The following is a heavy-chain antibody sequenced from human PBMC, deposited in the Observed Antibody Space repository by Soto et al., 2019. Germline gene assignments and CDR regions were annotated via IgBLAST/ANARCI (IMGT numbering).Heavy chain of an antibody. D-gene: IGHD3-10*01. Sequence: GGSLRLSCAASGFTFSSYWMSWVRQAPGKGLEWVANIKQDGSEKYYVDSVKGRFTISRDNAKNSLYLQMNSLRAEDTDVYYCARGPNAGSGSPDYWGQGTLVTVSS. CDR2: IKQDGSEK. V-gene: IGHV3-7*03. CDR3: ARGPNAGSGSPDY. J-gene: IGHJ4*02. CDR1: GFTFSSYW.